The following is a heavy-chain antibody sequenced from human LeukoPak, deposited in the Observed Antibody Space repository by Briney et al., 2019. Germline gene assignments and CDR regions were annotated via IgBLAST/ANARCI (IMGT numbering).Heavy chain of an antibody. D-gene: IGHD2-2*01. J-gene: IGHJ4*02. CDR2: IYPGDSDT. Sequence: GESLKISCKGFGYSFTSNWIAWVRQMPGKGLEWMGIIYPGDSDTKYSPSFQGQVTISADKSISTAYLQWSSLKASDTAMYYCARVWSSSTSCYFDYWGQGTLVTVSS. CDR3: ARVWSSSTSCYFDY. CDR1: GYSFTSNW. V-gene: IGHV5-51*01.